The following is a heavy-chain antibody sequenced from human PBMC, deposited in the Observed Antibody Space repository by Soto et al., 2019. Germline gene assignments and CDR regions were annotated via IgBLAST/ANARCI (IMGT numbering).Heavy chain of an antibody. V-gene: IGHV1-69*06. CDR1: GGTFSSYA. J-gene: IGHJ6*02. D-gene: IGHD6-13*01. CDR3: ARAAYSSSWYALHYYYYHGMDV. Sequence: SVKVSCKASGGTFSSYAISWVRQAPGQGXEWMGGIIPIFGTANYAQKFQGRVTITADKSTSTAYMELSSLRSEDTAVYYCARAAYSSSWYALHYYYYHGMDVWGQGTTVTVSS. CDR2: IIPIFGTA.